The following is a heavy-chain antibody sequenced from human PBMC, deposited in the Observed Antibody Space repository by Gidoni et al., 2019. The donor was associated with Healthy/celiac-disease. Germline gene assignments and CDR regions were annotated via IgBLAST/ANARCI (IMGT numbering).Heavy chain of an antibody. Sequence: QVQLVESGGGVVQPGRSLRLSCAASGFTFSRYAMHWVRQAPGKGLEWVAVISYDGSNKYYADSVKGRFTISRDNSKNTLYLQMNSLRAEDTAVYYCARVGGGVATEGHYFDYWGQGTLVTVSS. CDR2: ISYDGSNK. CDR1: GFTFSRYA. V-gene: IGHV3-30-3*01. CDR3: ARVGGGVATEGHYFDY. J-gene: IGHJ4*02. D-gene: IGHD5-12*01.